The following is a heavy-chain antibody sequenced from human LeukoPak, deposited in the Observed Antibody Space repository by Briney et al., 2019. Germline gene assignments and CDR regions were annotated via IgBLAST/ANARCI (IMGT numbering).Heavy chain of an antibody. V-gene: IGHV3-20*04. Sequence: GGSLRLSCAASGFTFDDYGMSWVRQAPGKGLEWVSGINWNGGSTGYADSVKGRFTISRDNAKNSLSLQMNSLRAEDTAVYYCAIPPLSGSGSSRPLAGVDVWGQGTTVTVSS. CDR2: INWNGGST. CDR1: GFTFDDYG. J-gene: IGHJ6*02. CDR3: AIPPLSGSGSSRPLAGVDV. D-gene: IGHD6-25*01.